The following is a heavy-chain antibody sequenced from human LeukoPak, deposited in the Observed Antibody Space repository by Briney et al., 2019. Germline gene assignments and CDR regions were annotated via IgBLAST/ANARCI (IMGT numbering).Heavy chain of an antibody. CDR1: GGTLSSYA. D-gene: IGHD2-2*01. J-gene: IGHJ4*02. V-gene: IGHV1-69*13. Sequence: SVTVSCKASGGTLSSYAISWVRQAPGQGLEWMGEIIPIFGTANYAQKFQGRVTITADESTSTAYMELSSLRSEDTAVYYCARGSRCSSTSCYAGDDYWGQGTLVTVSS. CDR2: IIPIFGTA. CDR3: ARGSRCSSTSCYAGDDY.